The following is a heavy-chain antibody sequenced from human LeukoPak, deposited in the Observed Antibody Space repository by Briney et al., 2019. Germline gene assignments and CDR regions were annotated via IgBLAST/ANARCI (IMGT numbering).Heavy chain of an antibody. CDR2: ISSSSSYI. Sequence: GGSLRLSCAASGFTFSNYNMNWVRQAPGMGLEWVSSISSSSSYIYYADSVKGRFTISRDNAKNSLYLQMNSLRAEDTAVYYCARAVATPVMVDYWGQGTLVTVSS. J-gene: IGHJ4*02. CDR3: ARAVATPVMVDY. D-gene: IGHD2-8*01. CDR1: GFTFSNYN. V-gene: IGHV3-21*01.